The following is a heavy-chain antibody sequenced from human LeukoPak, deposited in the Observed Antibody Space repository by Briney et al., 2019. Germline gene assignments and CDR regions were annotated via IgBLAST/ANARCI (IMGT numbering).Heavy chain of an antibody. J-gene: IGHJ4*02. CDR3: ARTGCTNGVCYFTPVFDY. D-gene: IGHD2-8*01. CDR1: GFTFSHYY. Sequence: GGSLRLSCAASGFTFSHYYMSWIRQAPGKGLEWVSYISSSGSTIYYADSVKGRFTISRDNAKNSLYLQMNSLRAEDTAVYYCARTGCTNGVCYFTPVFDYWGQETLVTVSS. V-gene: IGHV3-11*01. CDR2: ISSSGSTI.